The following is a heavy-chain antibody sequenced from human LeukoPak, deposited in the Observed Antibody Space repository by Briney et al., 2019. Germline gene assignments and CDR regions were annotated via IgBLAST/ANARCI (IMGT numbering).Heavy chain of an antibody. D-gene: IGHD3-10*01. Sequence: GGSLRLSCAASGFTFSSYSMNWVRQAPGKGLEWVSSISSSSSYIYYADSVKGRFTIPRDNTKNSLYLQMNSLRAEDTAVYYCTREGVDVFDIWGQGTMVTVSS. CDR3: TREGVDVFDI. V-gene: IGHV3-21*01. CDR2: ISSSSSYI. CDR1: GFTFSSYS. J-gene: IGHJ3*02.